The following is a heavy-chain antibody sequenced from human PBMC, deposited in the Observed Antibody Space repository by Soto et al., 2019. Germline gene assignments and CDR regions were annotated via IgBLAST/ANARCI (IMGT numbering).Heavy chain of an antibody. CDR2: IYYSGST. Sequence: QVQLQESGPGLVKPSETLSLTCTVSGGSISSYYWSWIRQPPGKGLEWIGYIYYSGSTNYNPSLTRRVTISVDTSKNLFSLKLSSVAAEDTAVYYCAGQARFGELSWFDPWGQGTLVTVSS. J-gene: IGHJ5*02. CDR1: GGSISSYY. V-gene: IGHV4-59*08. CDR3: AGQARFGELSWFDP. D-gene: IGHD3-10*01.